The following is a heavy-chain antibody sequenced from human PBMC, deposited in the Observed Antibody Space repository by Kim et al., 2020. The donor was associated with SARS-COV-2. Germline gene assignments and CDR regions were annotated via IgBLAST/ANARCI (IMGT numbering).Heavy chain of an antibody. CDR1: GGSISSGGYY. CDR2: IYYSGST. CDR3: ARESIGYYDVWSGYSHDAFDI. Sequence: SETLSLTCTVSGGSISSGGYYWSWIRQHPGKGLEWIGYIYYSGSTYYNPSLKSRVTISVDTSKNQFSLKLSSVTAADTAVYYCARESIGYYDVWSGYSHDAFDIWGQGTMVTVSS. D-gene: IGHD3-3*01. J-gene: IGHJ3*02. V-gene: IGHV4-31*03.